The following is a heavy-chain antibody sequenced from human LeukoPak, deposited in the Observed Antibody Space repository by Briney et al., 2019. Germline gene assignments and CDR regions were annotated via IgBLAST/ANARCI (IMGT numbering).Heavy chain of an antibody. CDR3: AHFLRFYSFEY. CDR1: GFSLSTTGVT. V-gene: IGHV2-5*02. J-gene: IGHJ4*02. CDR2: IYWDDEK. D-gene: IGHD3-3*01. Sequence: KESGPTLVKPTQTLTLTCNFSGFSLSTTGVTVGWIRQFPGRTLEWLALIYWDDEKRYNPSVKSRVSIARGASEKQVVLTMTNVDPVDTATYYCAHFLRFYSFEYWGQGALVTVSS.